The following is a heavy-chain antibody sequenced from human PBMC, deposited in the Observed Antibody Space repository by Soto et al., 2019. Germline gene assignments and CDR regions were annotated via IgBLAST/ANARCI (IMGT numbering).Heavy chain of an antibody. J-gene: IGHJ4*02. V-gene: IGHV4-30-4*02. D-gene: IGHD4-17*01. CDR1: GGSISSGNYY. Sequence: PSDTLSLTCTVSGGSISSGNYYWSWIRQPPGKGLEWIGFISYSGTTHYSASLRSRVSISVDTSKNQFSLDLSSVTAADTAVYYCATMGTPVTGLYYFDYWGQGTLVTVS. CDR3: ATMGTPVTGLYYFDY. CDR2: ISYSGTT.